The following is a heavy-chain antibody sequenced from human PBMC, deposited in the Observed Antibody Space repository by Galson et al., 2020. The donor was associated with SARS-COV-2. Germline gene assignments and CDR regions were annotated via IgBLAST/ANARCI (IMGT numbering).Heavy chain of an antibody. Sequence: SETLSLTCTVSGGSISSGGYYWSWIRQNPGKGLEWIGYIYYSGSTYYNPSPKSRVTISVDTSKNQFSLKLSSVTAADTAVYYCARLGIAAAGSEIDPWGQGTLVTVSS. CDR2: IYYSGST. CDR3: ARLGIAAAGSEIDP. J-gene: IGHJ5*02. V-gene: IGHV4-31*03. CDR1: GGSISSGGYY. D-gene: IGHD6-13*01.